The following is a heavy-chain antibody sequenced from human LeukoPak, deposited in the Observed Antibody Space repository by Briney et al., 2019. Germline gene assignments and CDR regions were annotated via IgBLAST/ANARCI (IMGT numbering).Heavy chain of an antibody. CDR2: IYYSGST. CDR3: ASSIVATLEFDY. J-gene: IGHJ4*02. D-gene: IGHD5-12*01. V-gene: IGHV4-59*08. Sequence: SETLSLTCTVSGGSITGYYWSWIRQPPGKGLEWIGYIYYSGSTNYNPSLKSRVTISVDTSKNQFSLKLSSVTAADTAVYYCASSIVATLEFDYWGQGTLVTVSS. CDR1: GGSITGYY.